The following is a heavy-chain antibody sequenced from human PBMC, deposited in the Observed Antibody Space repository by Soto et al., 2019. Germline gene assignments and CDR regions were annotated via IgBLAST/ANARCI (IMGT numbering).Heavy chain of an antibody. J-gene: IGHJ4*02. Sequence: EVQLLESGGGLVQPGGSLRLSCAASGFTFSSYTMSWVRQAPGKGLEWVSAISGSGGSTYYADSVKGRFTISRDNSKNTLYLQMNSLRAEDTAVYYCANLDANYYDSSGQVPLDYWGQGTLVTVSS. D-gene: IGHD3-22*01. CDR2: ISGSGGST. V-gene: IGHV3-23*01. CDR3: ANLDANYYDSSGQVPLDY. CDR1: GFTFSSYT.